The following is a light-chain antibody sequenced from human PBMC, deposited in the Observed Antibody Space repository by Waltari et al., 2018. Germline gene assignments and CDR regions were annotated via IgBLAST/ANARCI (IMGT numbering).Light chain of an antibody. CDR2: EGN. Sequence: QSALTQPASVSGSPGQSITIPCTGPSSDAGNYNLVSWYQQHPGKAPKLMIYEGNKRPSGVSNRFSGSKSGNMASLTISGLQAEDEADYYCCSYAGSSAPRVFGGGTKLTVL. CDR3: CSYAGSSAPRV. CDR1: SSDAGNYNL. V-gene: IGLV2-23*01. J-gene: IGLJ3*02.